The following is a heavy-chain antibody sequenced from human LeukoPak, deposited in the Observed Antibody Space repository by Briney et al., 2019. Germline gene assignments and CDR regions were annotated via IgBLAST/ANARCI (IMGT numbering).Heavy chain of an antibody. Sequence: SETLSLTCAVYGASFSGSYWTWIRQPPGKGLEWIGEINHSGSTDYNPSLKSRVTMSVDTSKNHFSLVLSSVIAADTAVYYCARGGDSSGYRNWGQGTTVTVSS. V-gene: IGHV4-34*01. CDR2: INHSGST. D-gene: IGHD3-22*01. J-gene: IGHJ6*02. CDR1: GASFSGSY. CDR3: ARGGDSSGYRN.